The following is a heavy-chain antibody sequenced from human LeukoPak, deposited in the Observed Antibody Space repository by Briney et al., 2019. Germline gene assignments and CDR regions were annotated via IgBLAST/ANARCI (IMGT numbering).Heavy chain of an antibody. CDR2: ISYDGSNK. V-gene: IGHV3-30*18. Sequence: GGSLRLSCAASGFTFSSYGMHWVRQAPGKGLEWVAAISYDGSNKYYADSMKGRFTISRDNSKNTLYLQMNSLRAEDTAVYYCAKDMAVGYCSGGSCYGYYYGMDVWGQGTTVTVSS. D-gene: IGHD2-15*01. CDR1: GFTFSSYG. J-gene: IGHJ6*02. CDR3: AKDMAVGYCSGGSCYGYYYGMDV.